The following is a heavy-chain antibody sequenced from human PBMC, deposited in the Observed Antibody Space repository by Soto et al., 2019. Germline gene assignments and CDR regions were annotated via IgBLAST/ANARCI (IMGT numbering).Heavy chain of an antibody. CDR3: AKDLEYSGYDYPYYYYGMDV. CDR1: GFTFSSYA. Sequence: GGSLRLSCAASGFTFSSYAMSWVRQAPGKGLEWVSAISGSGGSTYYADSVKGRFTISRDNSKNTLYLQMNSLRAEDTAVYYCAKDLEYSGYDYPYYYYGMDVWGQGTTVTVSS. D-gene: IGHD5-12*01. CDR2: ISGSGGST. V-gene: IGHV3-23*01. J-gene: IGHJ6*02.